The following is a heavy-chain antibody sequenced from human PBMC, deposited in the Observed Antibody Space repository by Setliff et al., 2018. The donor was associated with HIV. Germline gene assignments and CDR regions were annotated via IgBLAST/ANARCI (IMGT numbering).Heavy chain of an antibody. CDR3: ARDLDSSGYGDAFDI. Sequence: ASVKVSCKAPGYTFTSYGISWVRQAPGKGLEWMGWISAYNGNTNYAQKLQGRVTMTTDTSTSTAYMELRSLRSEDTAVYYCARDLDSSGYGDAFDIWGEGTLVTVSS. CDR1: GYTFTSYG. D-gene: IGHD3-22*01. J-gene: IGHJ3*02. V-gene: IGHV1-18*01. CDR2: ISAYNGNT.